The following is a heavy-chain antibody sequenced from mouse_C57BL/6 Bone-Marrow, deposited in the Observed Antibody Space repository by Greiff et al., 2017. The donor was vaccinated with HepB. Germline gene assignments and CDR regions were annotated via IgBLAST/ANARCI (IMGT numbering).Heavy chain of an antibody. CDR1: GFNIKDYY. J-gene: IGHJ4*01. D-gene: IGHD1-1*01. V-gene: IGHV14-2*01. CDR3: ARSGLITTVVAHYYAMDY. Sequence: VQLQQSGAELVKPGASVELSCTASGFNIKDYYMHWVKQRTEQGLEWIGRIDPEDGETKYAPKFQGKATITADTSSNTAYLQLSSLTSEDTAVYYCARSGLITTVVAHYYAMDYWGQGTSVTVSS. CDR2: IDPEDGET.